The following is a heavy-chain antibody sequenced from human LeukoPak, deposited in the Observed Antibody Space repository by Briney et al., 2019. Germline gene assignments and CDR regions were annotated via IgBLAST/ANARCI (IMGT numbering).Heavy chain of an antibody. V-gene: IGHV3-7*01. CDR2: IKHDGNEE. J-gene: IGHJ4*02. CDR3: RSGGAAPGSFDN. Sequence: GGSLRLSCAASGFPFSDYWMSRMRQAPGKGLEWVANIKHDGNEEYYVGSVKGRFTISRENAKNSLYLQLNSLRVEDTAVYYCRSGGAAPGSFDNWGQGTLVIVSP. D-gene: IGHD4-23*01. CDR1: GFPFSDYW.